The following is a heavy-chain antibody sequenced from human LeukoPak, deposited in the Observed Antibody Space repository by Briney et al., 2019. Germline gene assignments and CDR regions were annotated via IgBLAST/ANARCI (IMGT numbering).Heavy chain of an antibody. V-gene: IGHV3-21*01. CDR3: ANGYYYNILTGYYKDRDTNFQY. D-gene: IGHD3-9*01. CDR1: GFAFNTYS. Sequence: GGSLRLSCAASGFAFNTYSMNWVRQAPGKGLEWVSFIFSSSTYIYYTDSVKGRFTISRDNARNSLSLQMNSLRAEDTAVYYCANGYYYNILTGYYKDRDTNFQYWGQGTLVTVSS. J-gene: IGHJ4*02. CDR2: IFSSSTYI.